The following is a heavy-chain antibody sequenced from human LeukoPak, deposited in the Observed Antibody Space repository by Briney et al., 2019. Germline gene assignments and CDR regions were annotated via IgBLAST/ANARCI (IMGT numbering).Heavy chain of an antibody. CDR2: ISSSSNYI. D-gene: IGHD2-15*01. CDR3: AKNGDRGAYCTGGTCYPYFYYYMDV. J-gene: IGHJ6*03. V-gene: IGHV3-21*04. Sequence: GGSLRLSCAASGFTLSTYTMNWVRQAPGKGLEWVSSISSSSNYIYYADSVKGRFTISRDDAKNSLSLQMNSLRAEDTAIYYCAKNGDRGAYCTGGTCYPYFYYYMDVWGKGTTVTI. CDR1: GFTLSTYT.